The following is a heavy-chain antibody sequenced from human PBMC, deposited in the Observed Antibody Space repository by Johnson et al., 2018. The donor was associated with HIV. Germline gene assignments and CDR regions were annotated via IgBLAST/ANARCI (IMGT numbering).Heavy chain of an antibody. D-gene: IGHD1-26*01. J-gene: IGHJ3*02. CDR2: IKQDGSEK. CDR3: ARGFLVGLPFDI. V-gene: IGHV3-7*03. CDR1: GFTFSSYG. Sequence: VQLVESGGGVVQPGRSLRLSCAASGFTFSSYGMHWVRQAPGKGLEWVANIKQDGSEKYYVDSVKGRFTISRDNAKNSLYLQMNSMRAEDTALYYCARGFLVGLPFDIWGQGTMVTVSS.